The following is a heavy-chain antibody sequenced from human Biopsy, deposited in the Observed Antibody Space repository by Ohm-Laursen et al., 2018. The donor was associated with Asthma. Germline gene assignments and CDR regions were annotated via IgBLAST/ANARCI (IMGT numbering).Heavy chain of an antibody. D-gene: IGHD4-17*01. CDR2: IYYSGST. CDR3: ARTTYGDDGFDP. CDR1: GGSINIGDYY. V-gene: IGHV4-31*03. J-gene: IGHJ5*02. Sequence: PSETLSLTCTVSGGSINIGDYYWSWIRQHPVKGLEWIGYIYYSGSTYYNPSLKSRVSISLDTSKNQLSLSLTSVTAADTAVYYCARTTYGDDGFDPWGQGTLVTVSS.